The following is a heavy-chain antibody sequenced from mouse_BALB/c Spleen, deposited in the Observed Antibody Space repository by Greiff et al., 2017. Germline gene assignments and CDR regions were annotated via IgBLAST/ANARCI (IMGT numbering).Heavy chain of an antibody. D-gene: IGHD1-1*02. V-gene: IGHV5-9-1*01. CDR2: ISSGGSYT. J-gene: IGHJ4*01. Sequence: DVMLVESGGGLVKPGGSLKLSCAASGFTFSSYAMSWVRQTPEKRLEWVATISSGGSYTYYPDSVKGRFTISRDNAKNTLYLQMSSLRSEDTAMYYCARPHYGYAMDYWGQGTSVTVSS. CDR3: ARPHYGYAMDY. CDR1: GFTFSSYA.